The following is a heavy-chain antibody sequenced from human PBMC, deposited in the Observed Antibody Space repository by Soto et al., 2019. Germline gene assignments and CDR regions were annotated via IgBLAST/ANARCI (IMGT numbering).Heavy chain of an antibody. CDR3: AGSSSWYYYYGMDV. CDR1: GYTFTSYG. V-gene: IGHV1-18*01. CDR2: ISAYNGNT. Sequence: ASVKVSCKASGYTFTSYGISWVRQAPGQGLEWMGWISAYNGNTNYAQKLQGRVTMTTDTSTSTAYMELRSLRSDDTAVYYCAGSSSWYYYYGMDVWGQGTTVTVSS. J-gene: IGHJ6*02. D-gene: IGHD6-13*01.